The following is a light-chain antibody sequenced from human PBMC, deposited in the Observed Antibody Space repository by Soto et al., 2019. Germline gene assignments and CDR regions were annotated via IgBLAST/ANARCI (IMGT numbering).Light chain of an antibody. CDR3: SSYTSSSTYV. J-gene: IGLJ1*01. CDR1: STDVGGYNY. CDR2: DVS. Sequence: QSALTXTASVSGSPGQSITISCTGTSTDVGGYNYVSWYQQHPGKAPKLMIYDVSNRPSGVSNRFSGSKSGNTASLTISGLQAEDEADYYCSSYTSSSTYVFGTGTKVTVL. V-gene: IGLV2-14*03.